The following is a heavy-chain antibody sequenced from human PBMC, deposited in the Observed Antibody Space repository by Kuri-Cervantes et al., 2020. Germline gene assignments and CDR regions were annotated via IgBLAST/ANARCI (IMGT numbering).Heavy chain of an antibody. CDR1: GYNFNKYL. CDR3: AREMATIYFDAFDI. J-gene: IGHJ3*02. V-gene: IGHV1-69*05. D-gene: IGHD5-24*01. CDR2: IIPIFGTA. Sequence: SVKVSCKTSGYNFNKYLISWVRQAPGQGLEWMGWIIPIFGTANYAQKFQGRVTITTDESTSTAYMELSSLRSEDTAVYYCAREMATIYFDAFDIWGQGTMVTVSS.